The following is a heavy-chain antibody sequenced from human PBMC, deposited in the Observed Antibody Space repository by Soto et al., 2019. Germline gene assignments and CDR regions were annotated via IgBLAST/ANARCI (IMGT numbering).Heavy chain of an antibody. CDR1: GGSISSGGYS. J-gene: IGHJ6*02. CDR3: DRARANWGLYGMDV. D-gene: IGHD7-27*01. V-gene: IGHV4-30-2*01. Sequence: QLQLQESGSGLVKPSQTLSLTCAVSGGSISSGGYSWSWIRQPPGKGLERIGYIYHSGSTYYNPSLKSRVTISVDRAKNQFSLKPSSVTAADTAVYYWDRARANWGLYGMDVWGQGTTVTVSS. CDR2: IYHSGST.